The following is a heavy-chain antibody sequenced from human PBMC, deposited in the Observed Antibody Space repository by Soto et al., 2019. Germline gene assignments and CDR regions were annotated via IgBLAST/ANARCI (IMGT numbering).Heavy chain of an antibody. Sequence: PGGSLRLSCAASGFTFSSYAMSWVRQAPGKGLEWVSAISGSGGSTYYADSVKGRFTISRNNSKNTLYLQMNSLRAEDTAVYYCAKVREIRYFDWLSYEYFQHWGQGTLVTVSS. CDR1: GFTFSSYA. CDR2: ISGSGGST. D-gene: IGHD3-9*01. CDR3: AKVREIRYFDWLSYEYFQH. J-gene: IGHJ1*01. V-gene: IGHV3-23*01.